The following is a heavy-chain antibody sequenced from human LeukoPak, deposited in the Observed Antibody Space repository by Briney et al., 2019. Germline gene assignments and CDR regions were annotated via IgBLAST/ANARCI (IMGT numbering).Heavy chain of an antibody. Sequence: PGGSLRLSCAASGFTFSSYGMHWVRQAPGKGLEWVAVIWYDGSNKYYADSVKGRFTISRDNSKNTLYLQMNSPRAEDTAVYYCAKRGTTYYYGSGSFYYMDVWGKGTTVTVSS. CDR2: IWYDGSNK. CDR1: GFTFSSYG. V-gene: IGHV3-33*06. D-gene: IGHD3-10*01. CDR3: AKRGTTYYYGSGSFYYMDV. J-gene: IGHJ6*03.